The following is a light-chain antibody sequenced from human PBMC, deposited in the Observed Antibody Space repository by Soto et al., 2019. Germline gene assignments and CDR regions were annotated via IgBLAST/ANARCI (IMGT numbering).Light chain of an antibody. CDR3: QQGTVWPPGT. CDR2: DAS. Sequence: EIVLTQSPATLSLSPGERATLSCRASQSVSTFLAWYQHKPGQAPRLLIYDASNRATGIPDRFRGSGSGTDFTLTISSLEPEDFALYCCQQGTVWPPGTFGQGTKVEIK. CDR1: QSVSTF. J-gene: IGKJ1*01. V-gene: IGKV3-11*01.